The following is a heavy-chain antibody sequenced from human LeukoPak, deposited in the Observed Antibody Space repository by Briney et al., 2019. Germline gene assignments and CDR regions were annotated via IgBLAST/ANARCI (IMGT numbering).Heavy chain of an antibody. J-gene: IGHJ4*02. CDR2: INPNSGGT. Sequence: ASVKVSCKASGYTFTGYYMHWVRQAPGQGLEWMGWINPNSGGTNYAQKFQGRVTMTRDTSISTAYMELSRLRSDDTAVYYCARGGYYYDSRGYYPIDYWGQGTLVTVSS. D-gene: IGHD3-22*01. V-gene: IGHV1-2*02. CDR1: GYTFTGYY. CDR3: ARGGYYYDSRGYYPIDY.